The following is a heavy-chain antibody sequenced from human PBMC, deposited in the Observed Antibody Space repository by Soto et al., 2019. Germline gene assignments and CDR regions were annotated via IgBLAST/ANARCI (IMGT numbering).Heavy chain of an antibody. CDR3: ARVGNYYDSSGGGDYYYYGMDV. CDR2: IYYSGST. J-gene: IGHJ6*02. V-gene: IGHV4-31*03. D-gene: IGHD3-22*01. Sequence: SETLSLTCTVSGGSISSGGYYWSWIRQHPGKGLEWIGYIYYSGSTYYNPSLKSRVTISVDTSKNQFSLKLSSVTAADTAVYYCARVGNYYDSSGGGDYYYYGMDVWGQGTTVTVSS. CDR1: GGSISSGGYY.